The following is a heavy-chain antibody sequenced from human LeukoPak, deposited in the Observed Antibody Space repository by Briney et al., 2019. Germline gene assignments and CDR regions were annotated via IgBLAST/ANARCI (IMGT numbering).Heavy chain of an antibody. D-gene: IGHD2-2*01. CDR2: INHSGST. Sequence: SETLSLTCAVYGGSFSGYYGSWIRQPPGKGLEWIGEINHSGSTNYNPSLKSRVTISVDTSKNQFSLKLSSVTAADTAVYYCARGLIRRYCSSTSCYAYDWFDPWGQGTLVTVSS. CDR3: ARGLIRRYCSSTSCYAYDWFDP. CDR1: GGSFSGYY. V-gene: IGHV4-34*01. J-gene: IGHJ5*02.